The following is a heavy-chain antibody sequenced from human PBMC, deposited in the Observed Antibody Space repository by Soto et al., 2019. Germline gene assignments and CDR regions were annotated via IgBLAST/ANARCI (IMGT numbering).Heavy chain of an antibody. CDR1: GGCCSGYY. CDR3: ARGLTEWGVYYFDY. D-gene: IGHD3-10*01. CDR2: INHSGST. J-gene: IGHJ4*02. Sequence: SETLSLTCGVYGGCCSGYYWSWIRQPPGKGLEWIGEINHSGSTNYNPSLKSRVTISVDTSKNQFSLKLSSVTAADTAVYYCARGLTEWGVYYFDYWGQGTLVTVSS. V-gene: IGHV4-34*01.